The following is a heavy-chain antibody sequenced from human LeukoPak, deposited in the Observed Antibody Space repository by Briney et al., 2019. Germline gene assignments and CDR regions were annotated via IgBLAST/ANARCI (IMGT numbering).Heavy chain of an antibody. J-gene: IGHJ6*03. Sequence: KTSETLSLTCTVSGGSISSYYWSWIRQPPGKGLEWIGYIYYSGSTNYNPSLKSRVTISVDTSKNQFSLKLSSVTAADTAVYYCAREDCSGGSCYSQNYYYYMDVWGKGTTVTVSS. CDR2: IYYSGST. CDR1: GGSISSYY. CDR3: AREDCSGGSCYSQNYYYYMDV. V-gene: IGHV4-59*01. D-gene: IGHD2-15*01.